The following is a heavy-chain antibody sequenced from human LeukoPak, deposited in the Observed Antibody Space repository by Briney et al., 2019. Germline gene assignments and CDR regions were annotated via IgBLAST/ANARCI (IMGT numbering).Heavy chain of an antibody. CDR3: AKGVGSGYYSGFNFDY. D-gene: IGHD3-22*01. Sequence: PGGSLRLSCAASGFTFSSYAMSWVRQAPGKGLEWVSAISGSGGSTYYADSVKGRFTISRDNSKNALYLQMNSLRAEDTAVYYCAKGVGSGYYSGFNFDYWGQGTLVAVSS. V-gene: IGHV3-23*01. CDR2: ISGSGGST. J-gene: IGHJ4*02. CDR1: GFTFSSYA.